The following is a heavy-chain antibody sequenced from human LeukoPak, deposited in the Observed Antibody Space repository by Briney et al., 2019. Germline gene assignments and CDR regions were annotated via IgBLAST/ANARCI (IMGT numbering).Heavy chain of an antibody. CDR3: AREFYRNYGMDV. J-gene: IGHJ6*02. CDR2: ISSSSGTI. Sequence: GALRLSCAASGFTFSSYSMNWIRQAPGKGLEWVSYISSSSGTIYYADSVKGRFTISRGNAKNSLYLQMNSLRAEDTAVYYCAREFYRNYGMDVWGQGTTVTVSS. CDR1: GFTFSSYS. V-gene: IGHV3-48*04. D-gene: IGHD1-14*01.